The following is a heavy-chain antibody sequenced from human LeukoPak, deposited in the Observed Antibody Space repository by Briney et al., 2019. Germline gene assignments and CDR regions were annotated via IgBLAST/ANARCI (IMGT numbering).Heavy chain of an antibody. CDR1: GYTFTSYG. D-gene: IGHD3-22*01. CDR3: AKGSTYYYDSSGYSPSGVDAFDI. Sequence: ASVKVSCKASGYTFTSYGISWVRQAPGQGLEWMGWMNPNSGNTGYAQKFQGRVTMTRNTSISTAYMELSSLRSEDTAVYYCAKGSTYYYDSSGYSPSGVDAFDIWGQGTMVTVSS. CDR2: MNPNSGNT. J-gene: IGHJ3*02. V-gene: IGHV1-8*02.